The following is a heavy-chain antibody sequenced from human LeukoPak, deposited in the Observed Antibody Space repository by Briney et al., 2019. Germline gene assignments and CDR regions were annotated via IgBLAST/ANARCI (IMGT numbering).Heavy chain of an antibody. CDR1: GGSFSGYY. D-gene: IGHD3-9*01. J-gene: IGHJ4*02. CDR3: ASPDILTGYYYFDY. CDR2: INHSGST. V-gene: IGHV4-34*01. Sequence: SETLSLTCAVYGGSFSGYYWSWIRQPPGKGLEWIGEINHSGSTNYNPSPKSRVTISVDTSKNQFSLKLSSVTAADTAVYYCASPDILTGYYYFDYWGQGTLVTVSS.